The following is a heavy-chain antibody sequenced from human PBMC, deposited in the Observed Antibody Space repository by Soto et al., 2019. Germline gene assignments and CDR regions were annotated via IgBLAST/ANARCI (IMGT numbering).Heavy chain of an antibody. CDR2: IYYSGST. Sequence: SETLSLTCTVSGGSVSSGSYYWSWIRQPPGKGLEWIGYIYYSGSTNYNPSLKSRVTISVDTSKNQSSLKLSSVAAADTAVYYCASGIVVVPAASYRPTPWLDPSGQGTLVTVSS. CDR3: ASGIVVVPAASYRPTPWLDP. D-gene: IGHD2-2*01. J-gene: IGHJ5*02. CDR1: GGSVSSGSYY. V-gene: IGHV4-61*01.